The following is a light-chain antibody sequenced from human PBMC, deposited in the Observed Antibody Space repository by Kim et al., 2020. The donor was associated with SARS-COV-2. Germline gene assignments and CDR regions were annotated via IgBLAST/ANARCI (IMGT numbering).Light chain of an antibody. J-gene: IGKJ2*01. CDR3: QQYNSYSYT. CDR2: EAS. V-gene: IGKV1-5*03. Sequence: SASVGDRVTVTCRDSQSISTWLAWYQQKPGKAPKLLIYEASSLESGVPSRFSGSGSETEFTLTNGSLQPDDFATYYCQQYNSYSYTFGQGTKLEI. CDR1: QSISTW.